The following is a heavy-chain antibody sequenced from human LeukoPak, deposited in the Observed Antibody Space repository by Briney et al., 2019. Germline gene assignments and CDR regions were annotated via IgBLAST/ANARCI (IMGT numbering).Heavy chain of an antibody. Sequence: SQTPSLTCAISGDSVSSNSAAWDWIRQSPSRGLEWLGRTYYRSKWYNDYAVSVKSRITINPDTSKNQFSLQLNSVTPEDTAVYYCAREPGQQVGSYYFDYWGQGTLVTVSS. CDR3: AREPGQQVGSYYFDY. CDR2: TYYRSKWYN. D-gene: IGHD3-10*01. CDR1: GDSVSSNSAA. V-gene: IGHV6-1*01. J-gene: IGHJ4*02.